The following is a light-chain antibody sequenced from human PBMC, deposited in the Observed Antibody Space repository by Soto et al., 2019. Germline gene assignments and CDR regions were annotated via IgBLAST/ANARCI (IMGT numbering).Light chain of an antibody. CDR2: GAS. CDR3: RQYGTSLGFP. Sequence: ETVLTQSPGTLSLSPGERATLSCRASQTVSSNLLAWYQERPGQAPRLLIFGASKRATGIPDRFSGGGSGTDFTLTINRLEPEDFAVYYCRQYGTSLGFPVGGGTKVEIK. CDR1: QTVSSNL. V-gene: IGKV3-20*01. J-gene: IGKJ4*01.